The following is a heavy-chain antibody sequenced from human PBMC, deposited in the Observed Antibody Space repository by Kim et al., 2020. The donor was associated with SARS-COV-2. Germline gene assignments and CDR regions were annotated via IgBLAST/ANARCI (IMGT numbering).Heavy chain of an antibody. Sequence: ASVKVSCKASGYTFTIYAIHWVRQAPGQGLEWMGWVKPDNGVTQVSQKFQGRVTFDSDTSASTAYMVLSSLTSGDTALYYCASDGYGYGLGYYFDYWGQGTLVTVSS. CDR1: GYTFTIYA. D-gene: IGHD5-18*01. V-gene: IGHV1-3*01. CDR3: ASDGYGYGLGYYFDY. J-gene: IGHJ4*02. CDR2: VKPDNGVT.